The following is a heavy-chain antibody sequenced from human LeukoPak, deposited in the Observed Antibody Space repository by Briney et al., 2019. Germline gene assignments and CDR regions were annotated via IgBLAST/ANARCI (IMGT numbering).Heavy chain of an antibody. J-gene: IGHJ4*02. CDR3: ARGPGSDRLDF. CDR2: IYYIGST. D-gene: IGHD1-26*01. V-gene: IGHV4-61*05. CDR1: GGSISSNYYS. Sequence: PSETLSLTCTVSGGSISSNYYSWGWIRQPPGKGLEWIGYIYYIGSTNCNPSLKSRVTISVDTSTNQFSVRLNSVTTADTAVYYCARGPGSDRLDFWGQGILVTVSS.